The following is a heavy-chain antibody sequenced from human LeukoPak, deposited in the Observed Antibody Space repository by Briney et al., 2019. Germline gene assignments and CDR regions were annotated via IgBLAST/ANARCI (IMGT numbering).Heavy chain of an antibody. CDR1: GFTFSNYW. Sequence: GGSLTLSCAASGFTFSNYWMSWVRQAPGKGLEWVANINEDGSENYHVDSVKGRSTISSDNTGNSLYLEMNSLRADDTAVYYCTRDGDVWGQGTTVTVSS. CDR3: TRDGDV. CDR2: INEDGSEN. V-gene: IGHV3-7*01. J-gene: IGHJ6*02.